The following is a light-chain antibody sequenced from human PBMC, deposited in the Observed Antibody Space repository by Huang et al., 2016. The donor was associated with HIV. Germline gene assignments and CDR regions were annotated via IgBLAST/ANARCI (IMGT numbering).Light chain of an antibody. CDR1: QSVSSN. V-gene: IGKV3-15*01. CDR2: GAS. J-gene: IGKJ2*01. Sequence: EIVMTQSPATLSVSPGGRATLSCRASQSVSSNLAWYQQKPGQAPRLRIYGASTRATGIPARFSALGSGTEFTLTISSLQSEDFAVYYCQQYNNWPPMYTFGQGTNLEIK. CDR3: QQYNNWPPMYT.